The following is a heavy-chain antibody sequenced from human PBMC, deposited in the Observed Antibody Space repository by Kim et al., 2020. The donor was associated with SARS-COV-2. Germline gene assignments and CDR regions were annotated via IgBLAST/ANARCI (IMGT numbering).Heavy chain of an antibody. CDR3: ATALMVAAQINFYGLDV. Sequence: ASVKVSCKVSGYTLTELSMHWVRQAPGKGLEWMGGFDPEDGETIYAQNFQGRVTMTEDTSTDIAYMELNSLRSEDTAVYYCATALMVAAQINFYGLDVWGQETTVTVSS. V-gene: IGHV1-24*01. CDR1: GYTLTELS. CDR2: FDPEDGET. D-gene: IGHD2-15*01. J-gene: IGHJ6*02.